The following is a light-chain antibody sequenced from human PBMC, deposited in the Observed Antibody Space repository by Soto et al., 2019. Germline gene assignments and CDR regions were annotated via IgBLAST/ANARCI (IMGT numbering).Light chain of an antibody. J-gene: IGKJ5*01. CDR3: QQRSNWHT. CDR1: QSLTSDY. Sequence: EIVLTQSPGTLSLSPGERATLSCRASQSLTSDYLAWYQQTPGQTPRLLIHGASSRATGIPDRFSGSGSGTDSTLTISSLEPEDFAVYYCQQRSNWHTLGQGTRLEIK. CDR2: GAS. V-gene: IGKV3D-20*02.